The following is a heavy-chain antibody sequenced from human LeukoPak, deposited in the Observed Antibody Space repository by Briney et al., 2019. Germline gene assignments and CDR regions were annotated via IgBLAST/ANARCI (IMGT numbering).Heavy chain of an antibody. D-gene: IGHD1-20*01. J-gene: IGHJ4*02. V-gene: IGHV3-23*01. Sequence: PGGSLRLSCAASGFTFSTYAMSWVRQAPGKGLGWVSAISGHGVSTSYADSVRGRVTISRDKSKNTLYLQMNRLRAEDTAVYYCAKAASDNWNDVSDYWGQGTLVTVSS. CDR3: AKAASDNWNDVSDY. CDR1: GFTFSTYA. CDR2: ISGHGVST.